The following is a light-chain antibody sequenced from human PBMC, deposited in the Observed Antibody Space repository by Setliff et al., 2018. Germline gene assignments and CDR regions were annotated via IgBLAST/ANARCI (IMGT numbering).Light chain of an antibody. CDR3: CSSYASSSILV. CDR1: GSDVGSSNL. J-gene: IGLJ3*02. V-gene: IGLV2-23*02. Sequence: QSVLTQPASVSGSPGQSITISCTGTGSDVGSSNLVSWYQHHPGKAPKLIIYEVNKRPSGVSNHFSGSKSDNTASLTISGLQAEDEADYYCCSSYASSSILVFGGGTKGTVL. CDR2: EVN.